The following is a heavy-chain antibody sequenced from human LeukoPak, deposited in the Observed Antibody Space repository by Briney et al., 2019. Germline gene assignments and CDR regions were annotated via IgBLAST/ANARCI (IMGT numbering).Heavy chain of an antibody. CDR3: ARGEYQLPRRIIRRERRPRGAFDI. CDR1: GGSFSGYY. CDR2: INHSGST. J-gene: IGHJ3*02. Sequence: SETLSLTCAVYGGSFSGYYWSWIRQPPGKGLEWIGEINHSGSTNYNPSLKSRVTISVDTSKNQFSLKLSSVTAADTAVYYCARGEYQLPRRIIRRERRPRGAFDIWGQGTMVTVSS. V-gene: IGHV4-34*01. D-gene: IGHD2-2*01.